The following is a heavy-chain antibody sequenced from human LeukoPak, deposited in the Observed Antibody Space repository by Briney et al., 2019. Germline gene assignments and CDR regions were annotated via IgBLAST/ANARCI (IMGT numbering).Heavy chain of an antibody. Sequence: PGGSLRLSCAASGFTFSSYEMNWVRQAPGKGLEWVSYISSSGSTIYYADSVKGRFTISRDNAKNSLYPQMNSLRAEDTAVYYCARDSCSGGSCYDWFDPWGQGTLVTVSS. CDR1: GFTFSSYE. J-gene: IGHJ5*02. D-gene: IGHD2-15*01. CDR3: ARDSCSGGSCYDWFDP. CDR2: ISSSGSTI. V-gene: IGHV3-48*03.